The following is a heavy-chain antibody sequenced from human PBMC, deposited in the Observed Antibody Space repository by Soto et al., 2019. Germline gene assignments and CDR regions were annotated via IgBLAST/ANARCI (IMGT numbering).Heavy chain of an antibody. CDR3: SRAAWGLWFGYMDV. V-gene: IGHV3-53*04. CDR2: IYSGGTA. J-gene: IGHJ6*03. D-gene: IGHD3-10*01. Sequence: EMQLVESGGGLVQPGGSLRLSCAASGFTVSSNYMSWVRQAPGKGLQWVSIIYSGGTAYYADSVKGRFTISRHDSKNTLYLQMNSLRAEDTAVYYCSRAAWGLWFGYMDVWGKGTTVTVSS. CDR1: GFTVSSNY.